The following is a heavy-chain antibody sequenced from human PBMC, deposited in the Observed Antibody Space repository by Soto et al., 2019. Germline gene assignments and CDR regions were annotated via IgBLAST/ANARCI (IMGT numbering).Heavy chain of an antibody. V-gene: IGHV1-24*01. CDR2: FDPEDGET. Sequence: ASVKVSCKVSGYTLTELSMHWVRQAPGKGLEWMGGFDPEDGETIYAQKFPGRVTMTEDTSTDTAYMELSSLRSEDAAVYYCATGASEAGHGMDVWGQGTTVTVSS. J-gene: IGHJ6*02. CDR1: GYTLTELS. CDR3: ATGASEAGHGMDV. D-gene: IGHD6-19*01.